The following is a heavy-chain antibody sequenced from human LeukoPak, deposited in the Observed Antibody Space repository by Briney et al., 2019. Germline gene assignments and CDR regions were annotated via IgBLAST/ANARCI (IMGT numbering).Heavy chain of an antibody. CDR1: GFTFSSYG. D-gene: IGHD3-16*01. J-gene: IGHJ4*02. V-gene: IGHV3-30*18. CDR3: AKDPSTYYDYVWGISIDY. CDR2: ISYDGVNK. Sequence: GGSLRLSCAASGFTFSSYGMHWVRQAPGKGLEWVAVISYDGVNKYYSDSVKGRFTISRDNSKTTLYLQMNSLRAEDTAVYYCAKDPSTYYDYVWGISIDYWGQGTLVTVSS.